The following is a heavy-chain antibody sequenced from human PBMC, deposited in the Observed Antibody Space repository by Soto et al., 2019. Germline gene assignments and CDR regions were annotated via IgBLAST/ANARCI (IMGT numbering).Heavy chain of an antibody. Sequence: GGSLRLSCAASGFTFSSYGMHWVRQAPGKGLEWVAVISYDGSNRYYADSVKGRFTISRDNSKNTLYLQMNSLRAEDTAVYYCANGPQYYRGWGSRWYFDSWGQRTPVPVSS. V-gene: IGHV3-30*18. J-gene: IGHJ4*02. CDR3: ANGPQYYRGWGSRWYFDS. CDR2: ISYDGSNR. D-gene: IGHD6-13*01. CDR1: GFTFSSYG.